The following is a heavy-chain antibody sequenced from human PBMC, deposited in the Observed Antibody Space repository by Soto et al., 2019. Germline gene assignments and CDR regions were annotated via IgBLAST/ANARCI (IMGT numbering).Heavy chain of an antibody. J-gene: IGHJ6*01. Sequence: SGGSLRLSCAPSGFTFSNYWMSWVRQSPGQGLERVASIKQDGSVKHYVDSVKGRFTISRDNAEKSLHLQMNSLRAEDTAVYYCAKELIAAAGYYYYGMDVWGQGTTVTVSS. D-gene: IGHD6-13*01. CDR1: GFTFSNYW. V-gene: IGHV3-7*01. CDR3: AKELIAAAGYYYYGMDV. CDR2: IKQDGSVK.